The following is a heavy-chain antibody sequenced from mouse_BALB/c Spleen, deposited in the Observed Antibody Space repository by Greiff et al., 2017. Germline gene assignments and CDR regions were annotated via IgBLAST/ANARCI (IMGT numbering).Heavy chain of an antibody. V-gene: IGHV5-9-4*01. CDR2: ISSGGSYT. D-gene: IGHD2-1*01. Sequence: EVKLQESGGGLVKPGGSLKLSCAASGFTFSSYAMSWVRQSPEKRLEWVAEISSGGSYTYYPDTVTGRFTISRDNAKNTLYLEMSSLRSEDTAMYYCARGKGNRYYYAMDYWGQGTSVTVSS. CDR3: ARGKGNRYYYAMDY. CDR1: GFTFSSYA. J-gene: IGHJ4*01.